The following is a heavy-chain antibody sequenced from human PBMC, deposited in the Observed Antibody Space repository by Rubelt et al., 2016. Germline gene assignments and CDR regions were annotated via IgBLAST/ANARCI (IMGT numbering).Heavy chain of an antibody. D-gene: IGHD1-26*01. CDR2: IYKSGST. J-gene: IGHJ3*02. V-gene: IGHV4-59*01. CDR1: GAYINSYY. Sequence: QVQLLESGPGLVKPSETLSLNCTVSGAYINSYYWSWIRQPPGKGLEWIGYIYKSGSTNYKSSLKSRAPMSVDTSKNQFSLTLRSVSAADTAVYYWVRPRREGATTDAFDIWGEGTLVTVSS. CDR3: VRPRREGATTDAFDI.